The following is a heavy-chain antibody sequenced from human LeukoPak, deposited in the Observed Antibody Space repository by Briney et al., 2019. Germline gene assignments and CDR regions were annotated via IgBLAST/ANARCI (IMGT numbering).Heavy chain of an antibody. CDR2: VTSSSYI. Sequence: GGSLRLSCAASGFTFSSYSMNWVRQAPGKGLEWVSSVTSSSYIYYADSVKGRFTISRDNAKNSLYLQMNSLRAEDTAVYYCARDGDFDYWGQGTLVTVSS. CDR3: ARDGDFDY. V-gene: IGHV3-21*01. J-gene: IGHJ4*02. D-gene: IGHD3-3*01. CDR1: GFTFSSYS.